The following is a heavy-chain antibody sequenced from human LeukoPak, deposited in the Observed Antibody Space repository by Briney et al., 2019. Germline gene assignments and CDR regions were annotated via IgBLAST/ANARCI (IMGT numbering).Heavy chain of an antibody. CDR1: GGSFSAFY. D-gene: IGHD6-13*01. Sequence: PSETLSLTCVVYGGSFSAFYWSWIRQPPGMGLEWIGEISHSASTNYNPSLKSRVTISADTSKNQFSLKVSSVTAADTAMYYCARGRGIYSSSWSWFDPWGQGTLVTVSS. CDR3: ARGRGIYSSSWSWFDP. J-gene: IGHJ5*02. V-gene: IGHV4-34*01. CDR2: ISHSAST.